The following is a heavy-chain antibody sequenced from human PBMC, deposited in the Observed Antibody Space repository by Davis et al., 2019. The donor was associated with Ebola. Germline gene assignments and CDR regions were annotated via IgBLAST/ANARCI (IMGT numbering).Heavy chain of an antibody. CDR3: ARDEWVYQLLYLYYGMDV. D-gene: IGHD2-2*02. V-gene: IGHV3-7*01. J-gene: IGHJ6*04. CDR1: GFTFSSYW. Sequence: GESLKISCAASGFTFSSYWMSWVRQAPGKGLEWVANINQDGSEKYYVDSVKGRFTISSDNAKNSLYLQMNSLRAEDTAVYYCARDEWVYQLLYLYYGMDVWGKGTTVTVSS. CDR2: INQDGSEK.